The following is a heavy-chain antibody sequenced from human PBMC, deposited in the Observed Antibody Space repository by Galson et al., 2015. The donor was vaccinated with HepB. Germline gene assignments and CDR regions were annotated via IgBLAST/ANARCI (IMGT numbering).Heavy chain of an antibody. CDR2: ISAYDGNT. CDR3: ARGALVAVVGATQNNWFDP. V-gene: IGHV1-18*01. Sequence: SVKVSYKASGYTFSSYSITWVRQAPGQGLEWMGWISAYDGNTKYAQNLQGRLTMTTDTSRTTAYMELRSLRSDDTAVYYCARGALVAVVGATQNNWFDPWGQGTLVTVSS. D-gene: IGHD2-15*01. J-gene: IGHJ5*02. CDR1: GYTFSSYS.